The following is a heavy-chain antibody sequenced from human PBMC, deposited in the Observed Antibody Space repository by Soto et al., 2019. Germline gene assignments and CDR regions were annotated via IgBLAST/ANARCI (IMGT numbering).Heavy chain of an antibody. Sequence: VKLVESGGGLVQPGGSLRVSCEDSGFTFSEYWMSWVRQAPGKGLEWVASISQDGTEKHYVDSVKGRFTVSRDNSKNSVYLQMNSLRDDDTAVYFCARDRGPNTLDYWGQGTPVTVSS. V-gene: IGHV3-7*01. CDR3: ARDRGPNTLDY. CDR1: GFTFSEYW. J-gene: IGHJ4*02. CDR2: ISQDGTEK.